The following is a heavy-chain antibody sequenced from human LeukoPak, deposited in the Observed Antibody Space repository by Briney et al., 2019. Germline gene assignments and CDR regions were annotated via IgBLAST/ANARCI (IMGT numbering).Heavy chain of an antibody. CDR1: GGSISSYY. CDR3: ARGRGYYYDSSGYYGY. CDR2: INHSGST. Sequence: PSETLSLTCTVSGGSISSYYWSWIRQPPGKGLEWIGEINHSGSTNYNPPLKSRVTISVDTSKNQFSLKLSSVTAADTAVYYCARGRGYYYDSSGYYGYWGQGTLVTVSS. V-gene: IGHV4-34*01. J-gene: IGHJ4*02. D-gene: IGHD3-22*01.